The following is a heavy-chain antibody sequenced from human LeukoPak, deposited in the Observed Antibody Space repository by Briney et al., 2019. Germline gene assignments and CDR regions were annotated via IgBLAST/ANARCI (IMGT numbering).Heavy chain of an antibody. D-gene: IGHD2-2*02. V-gene: IGHV1-8*01. CDR1: GYTFTSYD. Sequence: ASVKVSCKASGYTFTSYDIHWVRQATGQGLEWMGWMNPNRGNTGYAQQFQGRVTMTRNTSISTADMELSSLRSEDTAVYYCASQRPEAYCSSTSCYTLNDWGQGTLVTVSS. CDR3: ASQRPEAYCSSTSCYTLND. CDR2: MNPNRGNT. J-gene: IGHJ4*02.